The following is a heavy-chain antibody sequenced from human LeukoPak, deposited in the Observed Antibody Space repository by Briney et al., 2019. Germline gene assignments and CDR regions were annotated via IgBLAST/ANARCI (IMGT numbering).Heavy chain of an antibody. D-gene: IGHD3-10*01. V-gene: IGHV1-18*01. CDR2: ISAYNCNT. J-gene: IGHJ4*02. CDR3: ATYPLHYGSGSAIDY. Sequence: ASVKVSCKASGYTFTSYGISWVRQAPGQGLEWMGWISAYNCNTNYAQKLQGRVTMTTDTSTSTAYMELRSLRSDDTAVYYCATYPLHYGSGSAIDYWGQGTLVTVSS. CDR1: GYTFTSYG.